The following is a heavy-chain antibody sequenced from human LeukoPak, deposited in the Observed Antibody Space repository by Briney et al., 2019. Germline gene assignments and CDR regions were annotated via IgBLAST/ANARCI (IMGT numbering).Heavy chain of an antibody. CDR1: GGSISSSSYY. V-gene: IGHV4-39*01. D-gene: IGHD2-2*02. CDR2: IYYSGST. J-gene: IGHJ5*02. CDR3: ASSRYCSSTSCYNPQGWFDP. Sequence: SETLSLTCTVSGGSISSSSYYWGWIRQPPGKGLEWIGSIYYSGSTYYNPSLKSRVTISVDTSKNQFSLKLSSVTAANTAVYYCASSRYCSSTSCYNPQGWFDPWGQGTLVTVSP.